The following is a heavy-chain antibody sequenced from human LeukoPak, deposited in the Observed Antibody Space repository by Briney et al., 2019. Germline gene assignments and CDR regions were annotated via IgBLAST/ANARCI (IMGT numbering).Heavy chain of an antibody. CDR3: ANGAREGGTSYAAIDY. CDR2: ISGSGGSA. D-gene: IGHD2-15*01. V-gene: IGHV3-23*01. Sequence: GGSLRLSCVASGFTFSSYAMSWVRQAPGKGLQWVSVISGSGGSAYYADFVKGRFTLSRDNSKNTLNLQMNSLRAEDTALYYCANGAREGGTSYAAIDYWGQGTLVTVSS. CDR1: GFTFSSYA. J-gene: IGHJ4*02.